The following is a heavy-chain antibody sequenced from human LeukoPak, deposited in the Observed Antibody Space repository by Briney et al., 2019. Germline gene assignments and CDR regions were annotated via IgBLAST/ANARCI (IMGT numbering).Heavy chain of an antibody. V-gene: IGHV4-59*12. J-gene: IGHJ4*02. D-gene: IGHD4-17*01. CDR3: ARATDELDFDY. CDR2: IYYSGST. Sequence: PSETLSLTCTVSGGSISSYYWSWIRQPPGKGLEWIGYIYYSGSTNYNPSLKSRVTMSVDTSKNQFSLKLSSVTAADTAVYYCARATDELDFDYWGQGTLVTVSS. CDR1: GGSISSYY.